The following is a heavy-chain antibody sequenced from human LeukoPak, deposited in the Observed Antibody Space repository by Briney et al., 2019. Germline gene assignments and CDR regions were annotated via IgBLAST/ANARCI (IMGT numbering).Heavy chain of an antibody. V-gene: IGHV3-23*01. Sequence: QSGGSLRPSCAAYGFTLSSYGISRFRQAPGKWRECDSTINTRADETHYADSVRGRFTIFRDNSKSTLALHMSNLRVEDTAVYYCERDPSDYEWQRGWYRDFWGRGSQVTVSS. J-gene: IGHJ4*01. CDR3: ERDPSDYEWQRGWYRDF. CDR2: INTRADET. CDR1: GFTLSSYG. D-gene: IGHD6-19*01.